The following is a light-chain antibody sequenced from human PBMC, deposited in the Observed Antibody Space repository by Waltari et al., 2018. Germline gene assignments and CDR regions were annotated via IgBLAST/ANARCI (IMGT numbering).Light chain of an antibody. V-gene: IGLV6-57*03. Sequence: NFMLTQPHSVSESPGKTVTISCTRSSGSLANNYVQWYQQRPGSAPTTVIFEDNQRPSGVPDRFSGSIDSSSNSASLTISALKTEDEANYYCQSYDSSSRVVFGGGTKLTVL. J-gene: IGLJ2*01. CDR1: SGSLANNY. CDR2: EDN. CDR3: QSYDSSSRVV.